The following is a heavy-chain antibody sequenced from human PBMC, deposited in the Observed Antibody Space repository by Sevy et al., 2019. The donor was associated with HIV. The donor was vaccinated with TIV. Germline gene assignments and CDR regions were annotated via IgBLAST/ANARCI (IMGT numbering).Heavy chain of an antibody. J-gene: IGHJ6*02. CDR2: IFYSRST. CDR1: GDSISGYY. V-gene: IGHV4-59*01. Sequence: SETLSLTCTVSGDSISGYYWNWIRQPPGKGLGWVGYIFYSRSTNYSPYPKSRVTISKDTSKNQFSLKLSSVTAADTALYYCARGAPNYYYAMDVWGQGTTVTVSS. CDR3: ARGAPNYYYAMDV.